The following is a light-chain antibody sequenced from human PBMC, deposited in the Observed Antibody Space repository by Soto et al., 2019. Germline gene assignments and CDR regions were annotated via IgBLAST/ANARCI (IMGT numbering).Light chain of an antibody. CDR3: LLYYGGAQWV. J-gene: IGLJ3*02. V-gene: IGLV7-43*01. CDR1: TGAVTSGYY. CDR2: SAG. Sequence: QAVVTQEPSLTVSPGGTVTLTCASSTGAVTSGYYPNWFQQKHGQAPRALIYSAGNKHSWTPARFSGSLLGGKAALTLSGVQPEDEAEYYCLLYYGGAQWVFGVGTKLTVL.